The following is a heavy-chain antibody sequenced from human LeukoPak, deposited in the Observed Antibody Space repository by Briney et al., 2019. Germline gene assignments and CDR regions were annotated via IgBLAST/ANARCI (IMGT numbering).Heavy chain of an antibody. CDR1: GFTFNNYG. D-gene: IGHD5-18*01. CDR2: IRYDATNK. J-gene: IGHJ4*02. CDR3: ARDSIPDTAMGYYFDY. Sequence: GGSLRLFCAASGFTFNNYGIHWVRQAPGKGLERVAFIRYDATNKYYAESVMGRFTISRDNSKNTLYLQMNSLRAEDTAVYYCARDSIPDTAMGYYFDYWGQGTLVTVSS. V-gene: IGHV3-30*02.